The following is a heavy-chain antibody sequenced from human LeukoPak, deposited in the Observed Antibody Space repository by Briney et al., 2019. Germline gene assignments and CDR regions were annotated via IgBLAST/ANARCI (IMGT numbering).Heavy chain of an antibody. CDR1: GFTFSSYS. V-gene: IGHV3-48*04. CDR2: ISSSSSTI. D-gene: IGHD3-10*01. J-gene: IGHJ3*02. CDR3: AKSVLLWFGELSTLDAFDI. Sequence: GGSLRLSCAASGFTFSSYSMNWVRQAPGKGLEWVSYISSSSSTIYYADSVKGRFTISRDNAKNSLYLQMNSLRAEDTAVYYCAKSVLLWFGELSTLDAFDIWGQGTMVTVSS.